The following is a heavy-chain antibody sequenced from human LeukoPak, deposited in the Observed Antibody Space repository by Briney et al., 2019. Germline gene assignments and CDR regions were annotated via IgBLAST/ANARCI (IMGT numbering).Heavy chain of an antibody. CDR3: ARDRYSSSWYYFDY. D-gene: IGHD6-13*01. Sequence: ASVKVSCKASGYTFTDFGVSWVRQAPGQGLEWMGWINPNSGGTNYAQKFQGRVTMTRDTSISTAYMELSRLRSDDTAVYYCARDRYSSSWYYFDYWGQGTLVTVSS. V-gene: IGHV1-2*02. J-gene: IGHJ4*02. CDR2: INPNSGGT. CDR1: GYTFTDFG.